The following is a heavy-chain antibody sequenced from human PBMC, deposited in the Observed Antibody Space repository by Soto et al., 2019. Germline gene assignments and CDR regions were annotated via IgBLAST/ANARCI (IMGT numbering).Heavy chain of an antibody. V-gene: IGHV3-74*01. CDR2: INSDGSHT. D-gene: IGHD4-17*01. Sequence: EVQLVESGGGLVQPGGSLRLSCAASGFTFFAYWIHWVRQVPGKGLVWVSRINSDGSHTSYADSVSGRFTISRDKSKTTVYRQMTSLTAEDTAVYYCAKEGDYGDDSGENWFDSWGQGSLVTVSS. CDR3: AKEGDYGDDSGENWFDS. CDR1: GFTFFAYW. J-gene: IGHJ5*01.